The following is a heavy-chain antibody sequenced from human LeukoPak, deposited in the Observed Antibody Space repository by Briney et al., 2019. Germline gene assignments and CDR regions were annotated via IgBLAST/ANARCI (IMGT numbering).Heavy chain of an antibody. Sequence: GGLRLSCAASGFTLSTYWMHWVRQAPGKGLAWVSHIKSDGSSTTYADSVKGRFTISRDNAKNTLYLQMNSLRAEDTAVYYCAVLRGTVTDVDYWGQGTLVTVSS. CDR2: IKSDGSST. CDR3: AVLRGTVTDVDY. CDR1: GFTLSTYW. V-gene: IGHV3-74*01. D-gene: IGHD4-17*01. J-gene: IGHJ4*02.